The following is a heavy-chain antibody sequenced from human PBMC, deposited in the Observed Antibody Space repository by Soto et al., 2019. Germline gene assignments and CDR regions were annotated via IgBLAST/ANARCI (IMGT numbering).Heavy chain of an antibody. Sequence: ASVQVSCKASGYTFTSYAMHWVRQAPGQRLEWMGWINAGNGNTKYSQKFQGRVTSTRDTSASTAYMELGSLRSEDTAVYYCARGLPIVADYWGQGTLVTVSS. CDR3: ARGLPIVADY. CDR2: INAGNGNT. J-gene: IGHJ4*02. CDR1: GYTFTSYA. V-gene: IGHV1-3*01. D-gene: IGHD3-22*01.